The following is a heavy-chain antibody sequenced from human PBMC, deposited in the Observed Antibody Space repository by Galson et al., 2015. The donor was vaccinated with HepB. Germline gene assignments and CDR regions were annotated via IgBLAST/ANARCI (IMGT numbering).Heavy chain of an antibody. V-gene: IGHV4-59*08. CDR3: ARLGGATFDP. J-gene: IGHJ5*02. Sequence: ETLSLTCTVSGGSLTGFYWAWIRQPPGKGLEHIGFVYYTGSTKYNPSLESRVTIAIETPKNHFSLTMTSVTAADTAVYYCARLGGATFDPWGQGTLITVSS. CDR2: VYYTGST. CDR1: GGSLTGFY. D-gene: IGHD3-16*01.